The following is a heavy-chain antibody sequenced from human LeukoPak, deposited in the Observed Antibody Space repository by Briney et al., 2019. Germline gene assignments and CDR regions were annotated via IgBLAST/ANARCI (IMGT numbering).Heavy chain of an antibody. Sequence: PSETLSLTCAVYGGSFSGYYWSWIRQPPGKGLEWIGEINHSGSTNYNPSLKSRVTISVDTSKNQFSLKLSSVTAADTAVYYCARASARGFDYYHYMDVWGKGTTVTVSS. CDR3: ARASARGFDYYHYMDV. V-gene: IGHV4-34*01. J-gene: IGHJ6*03. CDR2: INHSGST. D-gene: IGHD3-3*01. CDR1: GGSFSGYY.